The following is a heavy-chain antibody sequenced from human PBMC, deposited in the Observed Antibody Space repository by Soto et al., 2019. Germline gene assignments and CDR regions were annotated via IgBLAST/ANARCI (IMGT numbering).Heavy chain of an antibody. Sequence: GGSLRLSCAASGFTFSGSAMHWVRQASGKGLEWVGRIRSKANSYATAYAASVKGRFTISRDDSKNTAYLQMNSLKTEDTAVYYCTREASEHQGGSGLYYWGQGTLVTVSS. CDR1: GFTFSGSA. V-gene: IGHV3-73*01. D-gene: IGHD3-16*01. J-gene: IGHJ4*02. CDR2: IRSKANSYAT. CDR3: TREASEHQGGSGLYY.